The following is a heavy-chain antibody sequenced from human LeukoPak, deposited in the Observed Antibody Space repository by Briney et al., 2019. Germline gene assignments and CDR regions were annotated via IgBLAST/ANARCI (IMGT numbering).Heavy chain of an antibody. Sequence: GSLRLSCAASGFTFSSYAMSWVRQAPGKGLEWVSAISGSGGSTYYADSVKGRFTISRDNSKNTLYLQMNSLRAEDTAVYYCANRQNGASAYYYYYGMDVWGQGTTVTVSS. J-gene: IGHJ6*02. CDR3: ANRQNGASAYYYYYGMDV. V-gene: IGHV3-23*01. D-gene: IGHD3-10*01. CDR1: GFTFSSYA. CDR2: ISGSGGST.